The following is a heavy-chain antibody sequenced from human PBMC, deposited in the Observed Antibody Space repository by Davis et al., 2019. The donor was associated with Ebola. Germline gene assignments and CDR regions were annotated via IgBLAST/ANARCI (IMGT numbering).Heavy chain of an antibody. CDR2: IIPIFGTA. CDR1: GYTFTSYY. J-gene: IGHJ4*02. V-gene: IGHV1-69*13. CDR3: ARGPYYDFWSGYYHFDY. Sequence: SVKVSCKASGYTFTSYYMHWVRQAPGQGLEWMGGIIPIFGTANYAQKFQGRVTITADESTSTAYMELSSLRSEDTAVYYCARGPYYDFWSGYYHFDYWGQGTLVTVSS. D-gene: IGHD3-3*01.